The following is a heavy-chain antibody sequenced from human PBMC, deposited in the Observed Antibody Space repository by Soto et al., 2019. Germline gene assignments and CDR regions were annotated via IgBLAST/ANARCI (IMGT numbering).Heavy chain of an antibody. CDR1: GGSISSGDYS. CDR3: ARGPTGMTTNLFDY. D-gene: IGHD4-4*01. Sequence: QLQLQESGSRLVKPSQTLSLTCAVSGGSISSGDYSWSWIRQPPGKGLEWIGYIYHSGSTYYNPSLKSRVTISVDRSRNQFSRKLSSVTAADTAVYYCARGPTGMTTNLFDYWGQGTLVTVSS. V-gene: IGHV4-30-2*01. CDR2: IYHSGST. J-gene: IGHJ4*02.